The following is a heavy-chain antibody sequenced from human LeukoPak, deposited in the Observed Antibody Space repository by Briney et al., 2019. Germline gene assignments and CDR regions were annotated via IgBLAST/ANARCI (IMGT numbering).Heavy chain of an antibody. CDR2: VSYDGSNK. V-gene: IGHV3-30*19. CDR1: GFTFSSYG. J-gene: IGHJ6*04. Sequence: GGSLRLSCAASGFTFSSYGIHWVRQAPGKGLEWVAVVSYDGSNKYYADSVKGRFTISRDNSKNTLYLQMNSLRAEDTAVYYCARAAMDVWGKGTTVTVSS. CDR3: ARAAMDV.